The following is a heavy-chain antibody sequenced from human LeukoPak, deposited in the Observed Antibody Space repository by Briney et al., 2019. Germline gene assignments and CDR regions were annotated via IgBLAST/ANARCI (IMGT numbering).Heavy chain of an antibody. J-gene: IGHJ4*02. CDR3: ARKVPVAMDLDY. Sequence: GSLRLSCVASGFTFKSYGMTWVRQVPGKGLEWLSSITGAGTSTKYADSVNGRFTISRDNSKNTLSLQMTGLRAEDTAVYYCARKVPVAMDLDYWGQGTLVTVSS. D-gene: IGHD5-18*01. V-gene: IGHV3-23*01. CDR2: ITGAGTST. CDR1: GFTFKSYG.